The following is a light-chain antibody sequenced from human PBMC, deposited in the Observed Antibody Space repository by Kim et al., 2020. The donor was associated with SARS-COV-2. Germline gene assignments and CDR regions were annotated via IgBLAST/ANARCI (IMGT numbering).Light chain of an antibody. CDR2: ASS. V-gene: IGKV1-27*01. Sequence: DIQMTQSPSALSASVGDTVTITCRASQGISSYLAWYQHKPGQVPKLLISASSTLQSGVPSRFSGSGSGTDFTLTINSLQPEYVASYYCQKYNDAPMTFGPGTRLEIK. CDR3: QKYNDAPMT. CDR1: QGISSY. J-gene: IGKJ5*01.